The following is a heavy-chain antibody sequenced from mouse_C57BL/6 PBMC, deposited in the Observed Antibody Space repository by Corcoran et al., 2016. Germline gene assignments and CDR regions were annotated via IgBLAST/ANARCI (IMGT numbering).Heavy chain of an antibody. D-gene: IGHD1-1*01. CDR2: IYPGDGDT. CDR3: ARGRGSSFYYYAMDY. V-gene: IGHV1-80*01. J-gene: IGHJ4*01. CDR1: GYAFSSYW. Sequence: QVQLQQSGAELVKPGASVKISCKASGYAFSSYWRNWVKQRPGKGLEWIGQIYPGDGDTNYNGKFKGKATLTADKSSSTAYMQLSSLTSEDSAVYFCARGRGSSFYYYAMDYWGQGTSVTVSS.